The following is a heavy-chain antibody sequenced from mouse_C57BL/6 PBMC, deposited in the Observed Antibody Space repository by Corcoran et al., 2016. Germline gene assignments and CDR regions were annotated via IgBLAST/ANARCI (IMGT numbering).Heavy chain of an antibody. V-gene: IGHV3-6*01. D-gene: IGHD1-1*01. CDR1: GYSITSGYY. J-gene: IGHJ3*01. CDR3: ARNPYYYGSSPFSY. CDR2: ISYDGSN. Sequence: DVQLQESGPGLVKPSQSLSLTCSVTGYSITSGYYWNWIRQFPGNKLEWMGYISYDGSNNYNPSLKNRISITRDTSKNQFFRKLNSVTTEDTATYDCARNPYYYGSSPFSYWGQGTLVTVSA.